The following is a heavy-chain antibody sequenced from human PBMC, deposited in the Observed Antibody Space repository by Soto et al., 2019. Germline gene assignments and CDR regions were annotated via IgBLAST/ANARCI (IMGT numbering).Heavy chain of an antibody. Sequence: QVRLVESGGGVVQPGRSLRLSCAASGFNFGVFGMHWVRQAPGKGLEWLSVLSYEGSEEYYADSVRGRFTISRDNSKNTLFLQMDSLRVDDTGVYYCALTRRSSLFEVAGPGFEYWGQGTLVTVS. CDR1: GFNFGVFG. CDR3: ALTRRSSLFEVAGPGFEY. D-gene: IGHD6-19*01. CDR2: LSYEGSEE. J-gene: IGHJ4*02. V-gene: IGHV3-30*03.